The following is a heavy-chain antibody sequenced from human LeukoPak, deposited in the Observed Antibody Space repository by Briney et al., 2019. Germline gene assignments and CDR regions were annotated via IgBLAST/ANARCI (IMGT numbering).Heavy chain of an antibody. V-gene: IGHV3-74*01. CDR2: INSDGSST. D-gene: IGHD6-19*01. CDR3: VPEEKYSSGWYYFDY. CDR1: GFTFSSYW. J-gene: IGHJ4*02. Sequence: GGSLRLSCAASGFTFSSYWMHWVRQAPGKGLVWVSRINSDGSSTSYADSVKGRFTISRDNAKNTLYLQMNSLRAEDTAVYYCVPEEKYSSGWYYFDYWGQGTLVTVSS.